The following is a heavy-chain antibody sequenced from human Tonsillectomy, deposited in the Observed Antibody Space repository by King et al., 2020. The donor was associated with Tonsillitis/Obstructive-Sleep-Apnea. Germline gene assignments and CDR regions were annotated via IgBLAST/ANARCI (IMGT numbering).Heavy chain of an antibody. CDR2: ISYDGSNK. Sequence: VQLVESGGGVVQPGRSLRLSCAASGFTFSSYAMHWVRQAPGKGLEWVAVISYDGSNKYYADSVKGRFTISRDNSKNTLYLQMNSLRAEDTAVYYCARDSITFFGLVITYYFASWGQGPLVTVSS. D-gene: IGHD3-3*01. J-gene: IGHJ4*02. CDR1: GFTFSSYA. V-gene: IGHV3-30*04. CDR3: ARDSITFFGLVITYYFAS.